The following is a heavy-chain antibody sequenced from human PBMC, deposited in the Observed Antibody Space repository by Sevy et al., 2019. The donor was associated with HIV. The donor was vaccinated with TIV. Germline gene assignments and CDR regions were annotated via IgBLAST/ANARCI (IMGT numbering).Heavy chain of an antibody. V-gene: IGHV1-69*06. D-gene: IGHD3-22*01. J-gene: IGHJ6*03. CDR2: IIPIFGTA. CDR3: ARESYYYDSSGYSYYYYYYMDV. CDR1: GGTFSSYA. Sequence: ASVKVSCKASGGTFSSYAISWVRQAPGQGLEWMGGIIPIFGTANYAQKFQGRVTITADKSTGTAYMELSSLRSEDTAVYYCARESYYYDSSGYSYYYYYYMDVWGKGTTVTVSS.